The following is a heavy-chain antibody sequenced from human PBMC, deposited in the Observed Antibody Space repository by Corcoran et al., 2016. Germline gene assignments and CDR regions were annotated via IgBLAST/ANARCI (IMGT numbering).Heavy chain of an antibody. CDR1: GGSFSGYY. CDR2: INHSGST. J-gene: IGHJ6*02. CDR3: ARGHKYCSSTSCYLYYYYYGMDV. D-gene: IGHD2-2*01. Sequence: EQQQQWGAGLLKPSETLSLTCAVYGGSFSGYYWSWIRQPPGKGLEWIGEINHSGSTNYNPSLKSRVTISVDTSKNQFSLKLSSVTAADTAVYYCARGHKYCSSTSCYLYYYYYGMDVWGQGTTVTVSS. V-gene: IGHV4-34*01.